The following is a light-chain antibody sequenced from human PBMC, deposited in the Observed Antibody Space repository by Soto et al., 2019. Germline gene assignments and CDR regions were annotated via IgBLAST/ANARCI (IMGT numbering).Light chain of an antibody. CDR1: QGISDY. V-gene: IGKV1-27*01. Sequence: DIQMTQSPSSLSASVGDRVTITCRASQGISDYLAFYQRKPGKVPDLLISSASTLQSGAPSRFSGSGSGTEFTLTISSLQPEDFATYYCQQRNSYPITFGQGTRLEVK. CDR2: SAS. J-gene: IGKJ5*01. CDR3: QQRNSYPIT.